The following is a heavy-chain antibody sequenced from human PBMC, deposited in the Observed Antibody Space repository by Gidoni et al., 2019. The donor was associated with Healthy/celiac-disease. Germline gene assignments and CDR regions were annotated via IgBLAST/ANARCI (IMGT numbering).Heavy chain of an antibody. Sequence: QMQLVQSGPEVKKPGTSVKVSCKASGFTFTSSAVQWVRQARGQRLEWIGWIVVGSDKKNYAKKFQKRVTITRDMSKSTAYRELSSLRSGDTAVYYCAAESKQWLRRNFGGGVWGQGTLVTVSS. J-gene: IGHJ4*02. D-gene: IGHD6-19*01. CDR3: AAESKQWLRRNFGGGV. V-gene: IGHV1-58*01. CDR2: IVVGSDKK. CDR1: GFTFTSSA.